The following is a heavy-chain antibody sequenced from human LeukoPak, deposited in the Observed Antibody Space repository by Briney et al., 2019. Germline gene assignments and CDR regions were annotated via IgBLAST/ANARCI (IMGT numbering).Heavy chain of an antibody. CDR3: ARTLAPTEGVYYMDV. CDR1: GYSISSGYY. CDR2: IYHSGST. J-gene: IGHJ6*03. Sequence: SETLSLTCTVSGYSISSGYYWGWIRQPPGKGLEWIGSIYHSGSTYYNPSLKSRVTISVDTSKNQFSLKLSFVTAADTAVYYCARTLAPTEGVYYMDVWGKGTTVTVSS. V-gene: IGHV4-38-2*02.